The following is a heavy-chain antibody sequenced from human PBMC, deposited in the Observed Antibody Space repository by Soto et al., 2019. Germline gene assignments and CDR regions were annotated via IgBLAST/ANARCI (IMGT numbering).Heavy chain of an antibody. Sequence: SETLSLTYTVSGGSISSGGYYWSWIRQHPGKGLERIGYIYYSGSTNYNPSLKSRVTISVDTSKNQFSLKLTSVTAADTAVYYCARDKITGLFDYWGQRTLVTVSS. J-gene: IGHJ4*02. CDR3: ARDKITGLFDY. V-gene: IGHV4-61*08. CDR1: GGSISSGGYY. D-gene: IGHD2-8*02. CDR2: IYYSGST.